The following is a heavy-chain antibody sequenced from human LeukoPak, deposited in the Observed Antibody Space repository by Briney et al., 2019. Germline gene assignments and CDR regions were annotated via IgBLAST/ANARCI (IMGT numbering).Heavy chain of an antibody. D-gene: IGHD1-26*01. J-gene: IGHJ4*02. Sequence: SVKVSCKASGGTFSSYAIGWVRQAPGQGLEWMGGIIPIFGTANYAQKFQGRVTITADESTSTVYMELSSLRSEDTAVYYCARDHEGATTYWGQGTLVTVSS. CDR2: IIPIFGTA. V-gene: IGHV1-69*13. CDR3: ARDHEGATTY. CDR1: GGTFSSYA.